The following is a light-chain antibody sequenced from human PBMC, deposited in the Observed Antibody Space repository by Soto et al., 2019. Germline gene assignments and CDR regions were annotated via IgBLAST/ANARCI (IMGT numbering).Light chain of an antibody. Sequence: QSVLTQPSSVSGSPGQSITFSCTGTISDFGDYNSVSWYQQHPGKAPKLMILEVSNRPSGVSNRFSGSKSGNTASLTISGLQAEDEADYYCSSYTGSNTYVFGTGTKVTVL. V-gene: IGLV2-14*01. CDR2: EVS. J-gene: IGLJ1*01. CDR3: SSYTGSNTYV. CDR1: ISDFGDYNS.